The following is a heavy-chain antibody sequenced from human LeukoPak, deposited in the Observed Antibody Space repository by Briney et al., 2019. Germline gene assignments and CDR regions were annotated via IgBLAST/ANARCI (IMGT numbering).Heavy chain of an antibody. J-gene: IGHJ4*02. CDR1: GYSFTNYW. CDR3: ARPRTAAPGTSDY. Sequence: GESLKISCKGSGYSFTNYWIAWVRQMPGKGLEWMGIINPGDSDTRYSPSFEGQVTISADKSITTAYLQWSRLEAPDTAMYFCARPRTAAPGTSDYWGQGTLVTVSS. V-gene: IGHV5-51*01. CDR2: INPGDSDT. D-gene: IGHD6-13*01.